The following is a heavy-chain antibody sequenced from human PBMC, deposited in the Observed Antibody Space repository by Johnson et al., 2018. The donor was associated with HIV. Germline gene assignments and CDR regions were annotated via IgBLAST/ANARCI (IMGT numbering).Heavy chain of an antibody. CDR2: ISWDGNST. V-gene: IGHV3-43*02. D-gene: IGHD2-15*01. J-gene: IGHJ3*01. CDR3: ARRTYCTGDSCSSGLGTFDL. Sequence: VQLVESGGGLVQSGGSLGLSCAASGFTFDDYGMSWVRQAPGKGLEWVSLISWDGNSTYYGDSVKGRFTISRENGENSLYLQMNSLRTEDTAVYYCARRTYCTGDSCSSGLGTFDLWGQGTMFTVSS. CDR1: GFTFDDYG.